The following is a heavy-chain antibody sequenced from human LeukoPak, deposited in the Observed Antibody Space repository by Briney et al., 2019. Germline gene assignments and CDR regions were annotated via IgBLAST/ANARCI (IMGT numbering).Heavy chain of an antibody. CDR2: ISFDGNNK. V-gene: IGHV3-30*04. D-gene: IGHD5-12*01. J-gene: IGHJ4*02. Sequence: PGGSLRLSCTASGFTFSNYAMHWVRQAPGKGLERMTVISFDGNNKYYEDSVKGRFTISRDNSKNTLYLQMNSLRAEDTAVYYCARTFWDKSNGYDYYFDYWGQGSLVTVSS. CDR1: GFTFSNYA. CDR3: ARTFWDKSNGYDYYFDY.